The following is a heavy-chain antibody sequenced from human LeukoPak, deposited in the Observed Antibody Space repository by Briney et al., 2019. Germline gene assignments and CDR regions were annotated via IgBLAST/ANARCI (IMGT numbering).Heavy chain of an antibody. J-gene: IGHJ4*02. V-gene: IGHV3-23*01. CDR2: ISGSGGST. CDR3: ARGLDCRSTSCYLDN. D-gene: IGHD2-2*01. CDR1: GFTFSSYA. Sequence: GGSLRLSCAASGFTFSSYAMSWVRQAPGKGLEWVSAISGSGGSTYYADSMKGRFTISRDNSKNTLYLQMNSLRAEDTAVYYCARGLDCRSTSCYLDNWGQGTLVTVSS.